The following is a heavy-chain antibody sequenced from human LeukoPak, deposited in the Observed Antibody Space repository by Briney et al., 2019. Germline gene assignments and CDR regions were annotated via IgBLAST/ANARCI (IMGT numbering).Heavy chain of an antibody. CDR3: AREVYYDSSGYYSKDAFDI. CDR2: IDYSGST. J-gene: IGHJ3*02. D-gene: IGHD3-22*01. V-gene: IGHV4-31*11. Sequence: SETLSLTCAVSGGSISSGGFYWTWIRQHPGKGLEWIGYIDYSGSTDYNPSLKSRVTISSDTSKNQFSLRLSSVTAADTAVYYCAREVYYDSSGYYSKDAFDIWGQGTMVTVSS. CDR1: GGSISSGGFY.